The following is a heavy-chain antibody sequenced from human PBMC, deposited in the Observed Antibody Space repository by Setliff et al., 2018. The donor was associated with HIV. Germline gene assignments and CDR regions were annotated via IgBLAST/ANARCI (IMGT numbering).Heavy chain of an antibody. D-gene: IGHD3-3*01. CDR2: ISSSSSSI. CDR3: VRDPGGIFDAFDV. V-gene: IGHV3-48*02. Sequence: PGGSLRLSCAASELTFSNYAMTWVRQAPGKGLEWVSYISSSSSSIYYGDSVKGRFTISRDNAKNSLDLEMHSLTDEDTAVYYCVRDPGGIFDAFDVWGQGTMVTVSS. J-gene: IGHJ3*01. CDR1: ELTFSNYA.